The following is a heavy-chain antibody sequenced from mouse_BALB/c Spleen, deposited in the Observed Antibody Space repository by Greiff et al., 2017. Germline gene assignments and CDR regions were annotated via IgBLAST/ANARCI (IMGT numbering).Heavy chain of an antibody. V-gene: IGHV5-6-3*01. J-gene: IGHJ4*01. CDR1: GFTFSSYG. CDR3: ARDQDYGFYYYAMDY. D-gene: IGHD1-2*01. CDR2: INSNGGST. Sequence: EVMLVESGGGLVQPGGSLKLSCAASGFTFSSYGMSWVRQTPDKRLELVATINSNGGSTYYPDSVKGRFTISRDNAKNTLYLQMSSLKSEDTAMYYCARDQDYGFYYYAMDYWGQGTSVTVSS.